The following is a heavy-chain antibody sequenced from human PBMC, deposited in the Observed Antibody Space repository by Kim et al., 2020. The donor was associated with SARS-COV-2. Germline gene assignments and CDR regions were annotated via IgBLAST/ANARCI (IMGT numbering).Heavy chain of an antibody. J-gene: IGHJ4*02. D-gene: IGHD6-13*01. CDR3: ALVAPAGYFFDF. Sequence: YSDTVKGRFTISRDNFKNTRNLQMSSLRAEDTAVYYCALVAPAGYFFDFWGQGTLVTVSS. V-gene: IGHV3-23*01.